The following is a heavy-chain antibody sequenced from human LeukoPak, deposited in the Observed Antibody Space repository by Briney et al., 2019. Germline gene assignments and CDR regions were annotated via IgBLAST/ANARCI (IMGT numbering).Heavy chain of an antibody. CDR3: ARLIIAAAGMEN. J-gene: IGHJ4*02. CDR1: GGTFSSYA. V-gene: IGHV1-69*04. D-gene: IGHD6-13*01. Sequence: SVKVSCKASGGTFSSYAISWVRQAPGQGLEWMGRIIPILGIANYAQKFQGRVTITADKSTSTAYMELSSLRSEDTAVYYCARLIIAAAGMENWGQGTLVTASS. CDR2: IIPILGIA.